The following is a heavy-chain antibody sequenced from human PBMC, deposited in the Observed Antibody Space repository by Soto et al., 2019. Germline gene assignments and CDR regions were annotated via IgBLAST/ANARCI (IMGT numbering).Heavy chain of an antibody. CDR1: GDSVSSNSAA. CDR2: TYYRSKWYN. CDR3: ARHPTDFPSAFEY. V-gene: IGHV6-1*01. D-gene: IGHD6-19*01. Sequence: PSQTLSLTCAISGDSVSSNSAAWNWIIQSPSRGLEWLGRTYYRSKWYNDYAVSVKSRITINPDTSKNQFSLQLNSVTPEDTAVYYCARHPTDFPSAFEYWGQGTLVNVS. J-gene: IGHJ4*02.